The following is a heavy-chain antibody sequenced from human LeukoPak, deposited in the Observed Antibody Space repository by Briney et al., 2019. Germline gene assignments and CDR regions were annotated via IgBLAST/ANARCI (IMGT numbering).Heavy chain of an antibody. Sequence: GASVKVSCKASGYTFTSYGISWVRQAPGQGLEWMGWISAYNGNTNYAQKLQGRVTMTTDTSTSTAYMELTSLRSDDTAVYYCATYRCSGGSCYNDYWGQGTPVTVSS. V-gene: IGHV1-18*01. CDR3: ATYRCSGGSCYNDY. CDR1: GYTFTSYG. J-gene: IGHJ4*02. CDR2: ISAYNGNT. D-gene: IGHD2-15*01.